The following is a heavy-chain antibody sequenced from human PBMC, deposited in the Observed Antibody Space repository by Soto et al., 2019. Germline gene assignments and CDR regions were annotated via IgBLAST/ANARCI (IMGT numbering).Heavy chain of an antibody. CDR1: GFSLSTSGMC. CDR2: IDWDDDK. V-gene: IGHV2-70*01. D-gene: IGHD5-12*01. Sequence: SGPTLVNPTQTLTLTCTFSGFSLSTSGMCVSWIRQPPGKALEWLALIDWDDDKYYSTSLKTRLTISKDTSKNQVVLTMTNMDPVDTATYYCARIRSSGYGYYYGMDVWGQGTTVTVSS. CDR3: ARIRSSGYGYYYGMDV. J-gene: IGHJ6*02.